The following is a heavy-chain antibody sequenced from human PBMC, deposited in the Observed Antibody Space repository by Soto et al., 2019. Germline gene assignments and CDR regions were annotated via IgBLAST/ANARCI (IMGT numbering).Heavy chain of an antibody. CDR2: IYYTGST. V-gene: IGHV4-59*01. D-gene: IGHD2-15*01. CDR3: ERVVGKNSLDP. CDR1: GGSISGYY. Sequence: PSETLSLTCTVSGGSISGYYWSWIRQPPGKGLEWIGYIYYTGSTYYNPSLKSRVTISLDTSRNQFSLKLTSVTAADTAVYYCERVVGKNSLDPCGQGTIATVST. J-gene: IGHJ5*02.